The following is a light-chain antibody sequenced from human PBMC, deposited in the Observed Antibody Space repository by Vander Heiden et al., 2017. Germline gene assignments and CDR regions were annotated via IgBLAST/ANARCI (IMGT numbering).Light chain of an antibody. Sequence: DIQLTQSPSFLSASVGDRVTITCRASQGIRNHLAWYLQKPGKAPKLLIYGSSTLQGGVPSRFSGSGSGTEFPLTISSLQPEDFATYFCLQLDLKSITFGQGTRVEIK. J-gene: IGKJ5*01. CDR3: LQLDLKSIT. V-gene: IGKV1-9*01. CDR2: GSS. CDR1: QGIRNH.